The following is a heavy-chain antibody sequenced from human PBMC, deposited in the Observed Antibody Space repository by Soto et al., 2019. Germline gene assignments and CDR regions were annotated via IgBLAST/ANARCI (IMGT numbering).Heavy chain of an antibody. D-gene: IGHD2-2*01. CDR2: ILYSGST. J-gene: IGHJ4*02. Sequence: QVQLQESGPGLVKSWETLSLTCTVSGASISPYYWSWIRQSPGSRLEWIGYILYSGSTDYNPSLRSRVTISVDTYGNQFSLRLTSVTAADTAVYYCARHPSASGDYFDYWGQGTLVTVSS. CDR1: GASISPYY. V-gene: IGHV4-59*08. CDR3: ARHPSASGDYFDY.